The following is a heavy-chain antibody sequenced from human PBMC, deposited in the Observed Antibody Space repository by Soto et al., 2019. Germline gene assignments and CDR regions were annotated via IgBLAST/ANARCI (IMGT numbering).Heavy chain of an antibody. CDR3: ARVGPYTAMVPSFYYYYGMDV. Sequence: QVQLQQWGAGLLKPSETLSLTCAVYGGSFSGYYWSWIRQPPGKGLEWIGEINHSGSTNYNPSLKSRVTISVDTSKNQFSLKLSSVTAADTAVYYCARVGPYTAMVPSFYYYYGMDVWGQGTTVTVSS. CDR1: GGSFSGYY. CDR2: INHSGST. J-gene: IGHJ6*02. V-gene: IGHV4-34*01. D-gene: IGHD5-18*01.